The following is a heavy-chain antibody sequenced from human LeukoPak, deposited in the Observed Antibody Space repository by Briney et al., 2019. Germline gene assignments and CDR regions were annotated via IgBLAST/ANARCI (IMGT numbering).Heavy chain of an antibody. CDR1: GFIINNYA. CDR2: ISWNSGSI. V-gene: IGHV3-9*01. Sequence: GGSLRLSCAGSGFIINNYAMHWVRQPPGKGLEWVSGISWNSGSIDYADSVKGRFTISRDNAKNSLYLQMNSLRVEDTAFYYCAKDNRRHYTSGPNPDSLHWGQGALVTVSS. CDR3: AKDNRRHYTSGPNPDSLH. D-gene: IGHD6-19*01. J-gene: IGHJ4*02.